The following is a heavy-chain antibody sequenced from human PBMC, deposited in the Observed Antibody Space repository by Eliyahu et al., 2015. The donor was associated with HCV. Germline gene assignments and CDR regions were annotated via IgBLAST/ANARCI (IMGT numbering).Heavy chain of an antibody. CDR2: INYSGST. Sequence: QVQLQESGPGLVKPSQTLSLTCTVSGGSISSGDHYWSWIRQHPGKGLEWIGYINYSGSTNYNPSLKSRVTISVDTSKNQFSLKLSSVTAADTAVYYCARAPLGYCSSTTCYRYFDLWGRGTLVTVSS. CDR3: ARAPLGYCSSTTCYRYFDL. V-gene: IGHV4-31*03. J-gene: IGHJ2*01. D-gene: IGHD2-2*01. CDR1: GGSISSGDHY.